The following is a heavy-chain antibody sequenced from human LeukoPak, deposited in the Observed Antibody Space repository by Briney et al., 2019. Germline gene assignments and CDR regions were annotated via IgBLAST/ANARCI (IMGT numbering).Heavy chain of an antibody. V-gene: IGHV4-4*07. CDR1: GDSISSYY. J-gene: IGHJ4*02. CDR3: ARGWKDYYGSGSYD. Sequence: PSETLSLTCTVSGDSISSYYWNWIRQPAGKGLEWIGRVYPSRNTNYNPSLKSRILISVDTSKNQFSLKLSSVTAADTAVYYCARGWKDYYGSGSYDWGQGTLVTVSS. D-gene: IGHD3-10*01. CDR2: VYPSRNT.